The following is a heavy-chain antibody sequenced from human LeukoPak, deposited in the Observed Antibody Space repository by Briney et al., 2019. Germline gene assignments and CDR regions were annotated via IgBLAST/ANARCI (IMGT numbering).Heavy chain of an antibody. V-gene: IGHV3-23*01. CDR1: GFTFSSYA. Sequence: AGGSLRLSCAASGFTFSSYAMSWVRQAPGEGLEWVSSISDSSDNTYYADSVKGRFITSRDNSKNTLFLQMHSLRAEDTAVYYCANDLFGYFDSRGQGTLVTVSS. CDR3: ANDLFGYFDS. J-gene: IGHJ4*02. D-gene: IGHD3-16*01. CDR2: ISDSSDNT.